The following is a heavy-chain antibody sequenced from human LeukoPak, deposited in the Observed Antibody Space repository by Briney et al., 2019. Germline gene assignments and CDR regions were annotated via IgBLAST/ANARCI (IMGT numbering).Heavy chain of an antibody. V-gene: IGHV3-23*01. CDR2: INANSGTT. J-gene: IGHJ5*01. Sequence: GGSLRLSCTASGFAFSVYAMSWLRQPPGKGLEWVSIINANSGTTSYAASVRGRFTISRDNSKNTLYLQLNTLRADDTATYYCAKPISGGLAVTADWFHPWCQGTLVVVSS. D-gene: IGHD6-19*01. CDR3: AKPISGGLAVTADWFHP. CDR1: GFAFSVYA.